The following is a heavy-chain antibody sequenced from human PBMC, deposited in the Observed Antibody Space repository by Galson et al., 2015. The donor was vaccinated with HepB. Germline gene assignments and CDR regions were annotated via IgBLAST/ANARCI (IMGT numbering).Heavy chain of an antibody. CDR1: GFSLSTRGVG. V-gene: IGHV2-5*02. D-gene: IGHD6-19*01. Sequence: PALVKPTQTLTLTCTFSGFSLSTRGVGVGWVRQPPGKALEWLGVLFWDDDARSSPSLRSRLSIAKDTSEDQVVLTMTNMDLVDTATYFCARINIAVAGFKIDYWGQGTLVTVSS. J-gene: IGHJ4*02. CDR2: LFWDDDA. CDR3: ARINIAVAGFKIDY.